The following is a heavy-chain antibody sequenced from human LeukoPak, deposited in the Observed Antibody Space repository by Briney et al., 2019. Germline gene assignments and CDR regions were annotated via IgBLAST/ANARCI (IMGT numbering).Heavy chain of an antibody. D-gene: IGHD5-18*01. CDR3: ARDLQLWPTRYNWFDP. CDR2: ISAYNGNT. Sequence: ASVKVSCKASGCTFTSYGISWVRQAPGQGLEWMGWISAYNGNTNYAQKLQGRVTMTTDTSTSTAYMELRSLRSDDTAVYYCARDLQLWPTRYNWFDPWGQGTLVTVSS. J-gene: IGHJ5*02. V-gene: IGHV1-18*01. CDR1: GCTFTSYG.